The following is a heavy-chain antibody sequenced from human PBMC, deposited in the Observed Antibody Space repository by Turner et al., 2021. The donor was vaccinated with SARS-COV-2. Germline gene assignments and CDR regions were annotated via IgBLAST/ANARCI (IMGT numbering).Heavy chain of an antibody. CDR1: GFTFSGYW. CDR3: ARFSGASPDFDY. Sequence: EVQLVESGGGLVQPGGSLRLSCAASGFTFSGYWMSWVRQAPGKGLEWVANIKQDGSEKYYVDSVKGRCTISRDNAKNSLYLQMNSLRAEDTAVYYCARFSGASPDFDYWGQGTLVTVSS. CDR2: IKQDGSEK. V-gene: IGHV3-7*01. D-gene: IGHD2-15*01. J-gene: IGHJ4*02.